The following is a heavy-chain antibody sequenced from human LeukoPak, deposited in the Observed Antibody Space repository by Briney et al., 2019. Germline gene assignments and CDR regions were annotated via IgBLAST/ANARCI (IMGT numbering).Heavy chain of an antibody. CDR1: GFTFSTYA. V-gene: IGHV3-23*01. Sequence: GGSLRLSCAASGFTFSTYAMSWVRQAPGKGLEWVSAISGSGGSTYYADSVKGRFTISRDNSKNTLYLQMNSLRAEDTAVYYCARGYPYIGGIDYWGQGTLVTVSS. D-gene: IGHD3-16*01. CDR3: ARGYPYIGGIDY. J-gene: IGHJ4*02. CDR2: ISGSGGST.